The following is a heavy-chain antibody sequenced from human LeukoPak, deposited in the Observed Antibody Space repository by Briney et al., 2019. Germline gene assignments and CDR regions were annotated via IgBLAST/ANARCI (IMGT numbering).Heavy chain of an antibody. CDR1: GGSISSYY. V-gene: IGHV4-59*01. CDR2: IYYSGST. D-gene: IGHD2-2*01. CDR3: ARRGYCSSTSCYGATYYFDY. Sequence: SETLSLTCTVSGGSISSYYWSWIRQPPGKGLEWIGYIYYSGSTNYNPSLKSRVTISVDTSKNQFSLKLSSVTAADTAVYYCARRGYCSSTSCYGATYYFDYWGQGTLVTVSS. J-gene: IGHJ4*02.